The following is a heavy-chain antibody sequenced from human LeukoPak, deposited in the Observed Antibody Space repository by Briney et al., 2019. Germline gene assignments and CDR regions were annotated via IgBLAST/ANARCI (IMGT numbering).Heavy chain of an antibody. J-gene: IGHJ6*04. Sequence: SVKVSCKASGGTFSSYAISWVRQAPGQGLEWMGGIIPIFGTANYAQKFQGRVTITADESTSTAYMELSSLRSEDTAVYYCARLGVRGVIFELDYYGMDVWGKGTTVTVSS. CDR1: GGTFSSYA. CDR2: IIPIFGTA. V-gene: IGHV1-69*13. D-gene: IGHD3-10*01. CDR3: ARLGVRGVIFELDYYGMDV.